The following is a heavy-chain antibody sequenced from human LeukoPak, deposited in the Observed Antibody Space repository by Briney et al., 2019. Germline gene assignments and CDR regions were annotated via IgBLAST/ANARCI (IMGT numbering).Heavy chain of an antibody. D-gene: IGHD3-22*01. CDR3: ARPFDGNDSSGYLPY. J-gene: IGHJ4*02. CDR2: INHSGST. Sequence: SETLSLTCAVYGGSFSGYYWSWIRQPPGKGLEWIGEINHSGSTNYNPSLKSRVTISVDTSKNQFSLKLSSVTAADTAVYYCARPFDGNDSSGYLPYWGQRTLVTVSS. CDR1: GGSFSGYY. V-gene: IGHV4-34*01.